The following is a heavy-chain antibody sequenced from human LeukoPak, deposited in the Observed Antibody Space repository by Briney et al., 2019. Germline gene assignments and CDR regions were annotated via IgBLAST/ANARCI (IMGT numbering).Heavy chain of an antibody. CDR1: GLNLDAYA. Sequence: GRSLRLSCAASGLNLDAYAMHWARQAPGKGLEWVSLISGDGTITYYADSVKGRFTISRDNRKNSLFLAVNSLRSEDTALYYCAKDTPLFYHYYGIDVWGQGTTVTVSS. CDR3: AKDTPLFYHYYGIDV. V-gene: IGHV3-43*02. CDR2: ISGDGTIT. J-gene: IGHJ6*02.